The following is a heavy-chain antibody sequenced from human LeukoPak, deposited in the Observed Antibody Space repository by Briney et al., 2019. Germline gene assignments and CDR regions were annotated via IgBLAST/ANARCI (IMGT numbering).Heavy chain of an antibody. CDR2: IYYSGST. CDR3: ARGLRYYESSRYFYY. D-gene: IGHD3-22*01. Sequence: SETLSLTCRVSGYSNSSSSYDLGWLRQPPGKGLEWIGSIYYSGSTYYNPSLKSRVTISVDTSKNQSSLKLSSVTAADTAVYYCARGLRYYESSRYFYYWGQGTLVTVSS. V-gene: IGHV4-39*01. CDR1: GYSNSSSSYD. J-gene: IGHJ4*02.